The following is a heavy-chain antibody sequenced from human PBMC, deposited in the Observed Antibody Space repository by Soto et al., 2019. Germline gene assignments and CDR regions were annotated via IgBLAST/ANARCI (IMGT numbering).Heavy chain of an antibody. CDR2: MNADGSAR. CDR1: GSTFTTFW. V-gene: IGHV3-7*01. D-gene: IGHD3-3*01. J-gene: IGHJ3*01. Sequence: GGSLRLSCAASGSTFTTFWMTWVRQAPGNRLEWVANMNADGSARGYVDSVKGRFTISRDNAKNSLYLQMNSLRVEDTAVYYCLRDPRFGAFDVLGPGTMVTVSS. CDR3: LRDPRFGAFDV.